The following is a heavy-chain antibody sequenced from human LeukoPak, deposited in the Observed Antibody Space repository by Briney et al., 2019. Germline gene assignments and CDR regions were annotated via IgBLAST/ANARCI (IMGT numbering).Heavy chain of an antibody. V-gene: IGHV4-59*08. CDR1: GGSITSYY. CDR2: IYYTGST. J-gene: IGHJ4*02. Sequence: SETLSLTCTVSGGSITSYYWSWIRQPPGKGLEWIGNIYYTGSTNYNPSLKSRVTMSVDSSKGQLSLKLTSLTAADSAVYYCARRSTLENFFDSWGQGTPVTVSS. CDR3: ARRSTLENFFDS. D-gene: IGHD6-6*01.